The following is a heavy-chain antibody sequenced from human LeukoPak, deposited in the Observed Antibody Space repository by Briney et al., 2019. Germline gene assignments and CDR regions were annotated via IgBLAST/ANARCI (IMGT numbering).Heavy chain of an antibody. V-gene: IGHV4-59*01. Sequence: SETLSLTCTVSGGSISNYYWSWIRQPPGKGLEWIGYIYYSGSTNYNPSLKSRVIISVDTSKNQFSLKLSSVAAADTAVYYCAREKWELDYYYYGMDVWGQGTTVTVSS. CDR2: IYYSGST. D-gene: IGHD1-26*01. J-gene: IGHJ6*02. CDR3: AREKWELDYYYYGMDV. CDR1: GGSISNYY.